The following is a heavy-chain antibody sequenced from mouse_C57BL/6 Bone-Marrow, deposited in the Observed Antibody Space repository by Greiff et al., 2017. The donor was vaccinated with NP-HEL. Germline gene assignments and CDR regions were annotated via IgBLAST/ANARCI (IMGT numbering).Heavy chain of an antibody. CDR1: GYTFTSYW. V-gene: IGHV1-5*01. CDR2: IYPGNSDT. CDR3: TRGSYYGSSYGFAY. D-gene: IGHD1-1*01. J-gene: IGHJ3*01. Sequence: VQLKESGTVLARPGASVKMSCKPSGYTFTSYWMHWVKQRPGQGLEWIGAIYPGNSDTSYNQKFTGKAKLTAVTSASTAYMELSSLTNEDSAVYYCTRGSYYGSSYGFAYWGQGTRVTVSA.